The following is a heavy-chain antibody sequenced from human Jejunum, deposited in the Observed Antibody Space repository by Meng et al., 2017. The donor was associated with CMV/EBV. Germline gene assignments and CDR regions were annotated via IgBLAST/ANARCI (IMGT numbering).Heavy chain of an antibody. CDR2: IRHDGSTK. Sequence: FTLSSYGMLWVRQAPGKGLEWVAFIRHDGSTKYYGGSVEGRFTISRDNSKNTLYLQMDSLRGEDTAVYYCAKDKIPVSPYYYGMDVWGQGTTVTVSS. D-gene: IGHD4-11*01. V-gene: IGHV3-30*02. J-gene: IGHJ6*02. CDR1: FTLSSYG. CDR3: AKDKIPVSPYYYGMDV.